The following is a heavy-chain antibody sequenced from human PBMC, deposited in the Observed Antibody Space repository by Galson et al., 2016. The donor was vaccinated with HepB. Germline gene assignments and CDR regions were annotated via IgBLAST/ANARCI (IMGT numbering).Heavy chain of an antibody. CDR1: GFTFSNYA. CDR2: IRGSGHNT. D-gene: IGHD3-16*01. J-gene: IGHJ4*02. CDR3: AKDAIYASVHPYYFHY. V-gene: IGHV3-23*01. Sequence: SLRLSCAASGFTFSNYAMRWVRQAPGKGLEWVSSIRGSGHNTYYADSVKGRFTISRDNSKNTLSLQMNSLRAEDTAIYFCAKDAIYASVHPYYFHYWGQGTLVTVSS.